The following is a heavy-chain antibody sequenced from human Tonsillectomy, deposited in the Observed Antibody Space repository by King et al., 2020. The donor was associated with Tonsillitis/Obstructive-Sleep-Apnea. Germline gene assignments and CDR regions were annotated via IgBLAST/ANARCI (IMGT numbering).Heavy chain of an antibody. CDR2: INPNSGGT. CDR1: GYTFTGYY. CDR3: ARRIPATASYFDY. Sequence: VQLVESGAEVKKPGASVKVSCTASGYTFTGYYMHWVRQAPGQGLEWMGRINPNSGGTNYAQKFQGRVTMTRDTSISTAYMELSRLRSDDTAVYYCARRIPATASYFDYWGQGTLVTVSS. J-gene: IGHJ4*02. V-gene: IGHV1-2*06. D-gene: IGHD2-2*01.